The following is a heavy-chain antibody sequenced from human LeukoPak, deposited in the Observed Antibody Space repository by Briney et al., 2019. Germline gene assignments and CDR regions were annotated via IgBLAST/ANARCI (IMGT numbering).Heavy chain of an antibody. Sequence: GSLRLSCAASGFTFSSYAMHWVRQAPGKGLEWVAVISYDGSNKYYADSVKGRFTISRDNSKNTLYLQMNSLRAEDTAVYYCAKPGGIAADPNGNKAFDIWGQGTMVTVSS. CDR3: AKPGGIAADPNGNKAFDI. CDR1: GFTFSSYA. V-gene: IGHV3-30*04. J-gene: IGHJ3*02. CDR2: ISYDGSNK. D-gene: IGHD6-13*01.